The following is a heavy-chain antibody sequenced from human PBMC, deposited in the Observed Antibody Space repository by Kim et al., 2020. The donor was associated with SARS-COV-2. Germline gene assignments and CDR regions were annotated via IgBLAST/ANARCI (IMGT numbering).Heavy chain of an antibody. CDR1: GGSISSSSYY. Sequence: SETLSLTCTVSGGSISSSSYYWGWIRQPPGKGLEWIGSIYYSGSTYYNPSLKSRVTISVDTSKNQFSLKLSSVTAADTAVYYCARLTAYGSGSYGWFDPWGQGTLVTVSS. V-gene: IGHV4-39*01. D-gene: IGHD3-10*01. CDR3: ARLTAYGSGSYGWFDP. J-gene: IGHJ5*02. CDR2: IYYSGST.